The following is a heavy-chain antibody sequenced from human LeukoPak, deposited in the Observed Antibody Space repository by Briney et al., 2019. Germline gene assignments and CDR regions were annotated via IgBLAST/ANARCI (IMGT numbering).Heavy chain of an antibody. D-gene: IGHD3-10*01. Sequence: GGSLRLSCAASGFIFSNYAMVWVRQAPEKELEWVSYINSNSRNIYYADSVKGRFAISRDNAKNSLFLQLGSLRAEDTAVYYCARVGLGLSTRGHNWFDPWGQGTLVTVSS. CDR1: GFIFSNYA. V-gene: IGHV3-21*06. CDR3: ARVGLGLSTRGHNWFDP. CDR2: INSNSRNI. J-gene: IGHJ5*02.